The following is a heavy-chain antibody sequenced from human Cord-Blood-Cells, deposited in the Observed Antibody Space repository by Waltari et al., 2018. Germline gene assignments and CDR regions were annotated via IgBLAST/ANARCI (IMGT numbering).Heavy chain of an antibody. CDR1: GGSTSSITSF. Sequence: QLQLQESGPGLVKPSETLSLTCTVSGGSTSSITSFWGWIRQPPGKGLEWIGSIYYSGSTYYNPSLKSRVTISVDTSKNQFSLKLSSVTAADTAVYYCARLTYDSSGYFIDYWGQGTLVTVSS. J-gene: IGHJ4*02. CDR2: IYYSGST. D-gene: IGHD3-22*01. V-gene: IGHV4-39*01. CDR3: ARLTYDSSGYFIDY.